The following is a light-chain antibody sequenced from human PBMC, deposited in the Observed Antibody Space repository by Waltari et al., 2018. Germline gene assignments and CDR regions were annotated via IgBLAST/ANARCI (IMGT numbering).Light chain of an antibody. V-gene: IGKV3-15*01. J-gene: IGKJ1*01. CDR3: QQSKIWPA. Sequence: EIVMTQSPATLSVSPGETATLSRRASQDISSDLAWYQQRPGQAPRLLIFGASTRATGVPARFSGSGSGTEFTLTISSLQSEDFVIYYCQQSKIWPAFGQGTKVEIK. CDR1: QDISSD. CDR2: GAS.